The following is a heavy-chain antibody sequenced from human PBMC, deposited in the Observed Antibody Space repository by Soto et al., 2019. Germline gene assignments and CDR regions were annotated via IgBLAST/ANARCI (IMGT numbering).Heavy chain of an antibody. CDR3: AIESASTYCISSSCPTSLDP. V-gene: IGHV1-69*06. D-gene: IGHD3-22*01. J-gene: IGHJ5*02. CDR2: IIPIFGTT. CDR1: GVTFSDYA. Sequence: QVQLVQSGAEVKKTGSSVKVSCKASGVTFSDYAITWVRQAPGQGLEWMGGIIPIFGTTNYAQKFQDRVTISADKSTSAVSMELSGMRSDDTAVSYGAIESASTYCISSSCPTSLDPWGQGVLVTVPS.